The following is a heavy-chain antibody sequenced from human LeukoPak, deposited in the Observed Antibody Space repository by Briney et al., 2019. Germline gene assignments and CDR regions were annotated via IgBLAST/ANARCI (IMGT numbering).Heavy chain of an antibody. D-gene: IGHD4-17*01. CDR2: IYYSGST. V-gene: IGHV4-31*03. J-gene: IGHJ6*02. CDR1: GGSISSGGYY. Sequence: SETLSLTCTVSGGSISSGGYYWSWIRQHPGKGLERIRYIYYSGSTYYNPSLKSRVTISVDTSKNQFSLKLSSVTAADTAVYYCARVPTTVIYYYGMDVWGQGTTVTVSS. CDR3: ARVPTTVIYYYGMDV.